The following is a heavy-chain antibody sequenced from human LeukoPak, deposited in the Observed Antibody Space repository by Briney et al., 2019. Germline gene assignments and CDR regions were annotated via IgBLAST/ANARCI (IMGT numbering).Heavy chain of an antibody. J-gene: IGHJ4*02. V-gene: IGHV3-21*01. Sequence: TGGSLRLSCAASGFTFSSYAMSWVRQAPGKGLEWVSSISSSSSYIYYADSVKGRFTISRDNAKNSLYLQMNSLRAEDTAVYYCARDRIRLWHFDYWGQGTLVTVSS. CDR3: ARDRIRLWHFDY. CDR2: ISSSSSYI. D-gene: IGHD5-18*01. CDR1: GFTFSSYA.